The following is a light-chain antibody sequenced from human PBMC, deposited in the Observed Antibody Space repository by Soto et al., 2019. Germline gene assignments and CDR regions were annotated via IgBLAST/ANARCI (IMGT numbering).Light chain of an antibody. CDR3: QQYYNWPFT. Sequence: EIVMTQSPATLSVSPGERATLSCRASQSVRSDLAWYQQKPGQAPRLLIYGASARATGVPGRFSASGSGTEFTLTISRLQSEDFAFYHCQQYYNWPFTFGGGTKVEIK. CDR2: GAS. CDR1: QSVRSD. V-gene: IGKV3-15*01. J-gene: IGKJ4*01.